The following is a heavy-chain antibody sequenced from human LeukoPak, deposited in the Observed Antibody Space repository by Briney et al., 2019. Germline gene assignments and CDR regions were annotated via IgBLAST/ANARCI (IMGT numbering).Heavy chain of an antibody. V-gene: IGHV3-74*01. J-gene: IGHJ4*02. D-gene: IGHD2-15*01. CDR3: ARGGGSVGIFDF. CDR2: INTYGRTT. Sequence: PGGSLRLSCAASGFTVSSSWIHWVRQAPGKGLVLVSRINTYGRTTNYADSGNGRFTIARNNAKNTLSLQMKSPRAEETAVYYCARGGGSVGIFDFWAQGTLVSVS. CDR1: GFTVSSSW.